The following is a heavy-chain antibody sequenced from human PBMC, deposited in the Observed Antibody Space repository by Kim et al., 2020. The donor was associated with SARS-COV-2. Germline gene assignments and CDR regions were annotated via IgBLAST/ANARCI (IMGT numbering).Heavy chain of an antibody. J-gene: IGHJ4*02. V-gene: IGHV4-59*01. D-gene: IGHD1-26*01. Sequence: TNYNPSLKSRVTISVDTSKNQFSLKLSSVTAADTAVYYCARERSPDYFDYWGQGTLVTVSS. CDR2: T. CDR3: ARERSPDYFDY.